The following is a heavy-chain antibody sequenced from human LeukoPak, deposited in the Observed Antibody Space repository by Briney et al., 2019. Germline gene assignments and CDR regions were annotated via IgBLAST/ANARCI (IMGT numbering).Heavy chain of an antibody. Sequence: SETLSLTCTVSGGSISGYYWSWIRQPPGKGLEWIGYIYYSGSTNYNPSLKSRVTISVDTSKNQFSLKLSSVTAADTAVYYCAIYSSWGGDYWGQGTLVTVSS. V-gene: IGHV4-59*03. CDR1: GGSISGYY. CDR2: IYYSGST. J-gene: IGHJ4*02. D-gene: IGHD6-6*01. CDR3: AIYSSWGGDY.